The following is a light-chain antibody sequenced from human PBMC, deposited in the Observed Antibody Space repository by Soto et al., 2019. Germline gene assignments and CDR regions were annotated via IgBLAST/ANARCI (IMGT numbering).Light chain of an antibody. CDR1: QRVSSSF. CDR3: QQSESSPPHFT. J-gene: IGKJ3*01. Sequence: EMVLTQSPGTLSLSPGERATLSCKTSQRVSSSFLAWYQQKPGQAPRLLIYGASSRAAGIPDRFSGSGSGTDFTLTISRLEPEDFAVYYCQQSESSPPHFTFGPGTKVEIK. CDR2: GAS. V-gene: IGKV3-20*01.